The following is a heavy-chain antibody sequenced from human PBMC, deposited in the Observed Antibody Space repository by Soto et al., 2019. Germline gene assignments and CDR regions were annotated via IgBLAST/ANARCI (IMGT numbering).Heavy chain of an antibody. CDR2: INAGNGNT. CDR1: GYTFTSYA. Sequence: ASVKVSCKASGYTFTSYAMRWVRQAPGQRLEWMGWINAGNGNTKYSQKFQGRVTITRDTSASTAYMELSSLRSEDTAVYYCARGRRYDFWSGSAETDFDYWGQGTLVTVSS. J-gene: IGHJ4*02. V-gene: IGHV1-3*01. D-gene: IGHD3-3*01. CDR3: ARGRRYDFWSGSAETDFDY.